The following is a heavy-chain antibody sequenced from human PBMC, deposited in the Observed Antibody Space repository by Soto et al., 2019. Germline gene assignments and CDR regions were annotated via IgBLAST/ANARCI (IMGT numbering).Heavy chain of an antibody. CDR3: ARGPPLGY. J-gene: IGHJ4*02. Sequence: PSETLSLTCTVSGGSISSYSWSWIRQPPGKGLECIGYIYHSVSTYYNPSLKSRVTISVDRSKNQFSLKLNSVTAADTAVYYCARGPPLGYWGQGTLVTVSS. CDR2: IYHSVST. V-gene: IGHV4-30-2*01. CDR1: GGSISSYS.